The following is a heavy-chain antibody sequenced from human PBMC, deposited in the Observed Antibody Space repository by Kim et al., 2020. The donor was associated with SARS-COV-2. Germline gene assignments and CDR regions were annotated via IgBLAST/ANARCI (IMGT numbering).Heavy chain of an antibody. V-gene: IGHV3-66*01. J-gene: IGHJ6*02. D-gene: IGHD3-10*01. CDR2: IYSGGST. CDR3: ARSRGLLWFGENGMDV. CDR1: GFTVSSNY. Sequence: GGSLRLSCAASGFTVSSNYMSWVRQAPGKGLEWVSVIYSGGSTYYADSVKGRFTISRDNSKNTLYLQMNSLRAEDTAVYYCARSRGLLWFGENGMDVWAKGPRSPSP.